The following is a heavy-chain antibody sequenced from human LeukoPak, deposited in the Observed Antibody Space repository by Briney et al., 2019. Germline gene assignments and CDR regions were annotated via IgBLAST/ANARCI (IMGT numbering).Heavy chain of an antibody. D-gene: IGHD3-9*01. CDR1: GFTFSSYG. J-gene: IGHJ4*02. CDR2: ISYDGSNK. Sequence: GSLRLSCAASGFTFSSYGMHWVRQAPGKGLEWVAVISYDGSNKYYADSVKGRFTISRDNSKNTLYLQMNSLRAEDTAVYYCANILTGYYGDYWGQGTLVTVSS. CDR3: ANILTGYYGDY. V-gene: IGHV3-30*18.